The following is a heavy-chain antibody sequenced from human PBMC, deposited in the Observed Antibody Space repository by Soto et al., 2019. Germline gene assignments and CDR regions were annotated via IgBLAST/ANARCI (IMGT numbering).Heavy chain of an antibody. CDR2: VSHSGST. CDR1: GGSISSRNR. D-gene: IGHD2-2*01. Sequence: QVHLLESGPGLVKPSGTLSLTCTASGGSISSRNRWSWVRQSPGKGLEWIGEVSHSGSTNSNPSLKSRVTISLDKSNNQFSLNLESMTAADAAVYFCANTRGLGLLDAWGKGTTVVVSS. V-gene: IGHV4-4*02. J-gene: IGHJ6*04. CDR3: ANTRGLGLLDA.